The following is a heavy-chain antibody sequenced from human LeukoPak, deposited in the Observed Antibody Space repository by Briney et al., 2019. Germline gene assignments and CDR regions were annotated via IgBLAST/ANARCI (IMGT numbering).Heavy chain of an antibody. Sequence: SETLSLTCAVSGGSISSSNWWSWVRQPPGKGLEWIGEIYHSGSTNYNPSLKSRVTTSVDKSKNQFSLKLSSVTAADTAVYYCARVGSSSWIFDYWGQGTLVTVSS. J-gene: IGHJ4*02. CDR2: IYHSGST. CDR3: ARVGSSSWIFDY. CDR1: GGSISSSNW. D-gene: IGHD6-13*01. V-gene: IGHV4-4*02.